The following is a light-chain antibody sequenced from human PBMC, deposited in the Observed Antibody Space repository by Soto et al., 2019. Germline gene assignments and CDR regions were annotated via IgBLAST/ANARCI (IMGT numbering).Light chain of an antibody. CDR1: QSVSSSY. Sequence: EIVLPPSQGTLSVSPGEIAPLSFIASQSVSSSYLAWYKQKPGQAPRLLIYGASSRATGITDRFSGSGSGKDFTITIRRMEHEDFEVYYCKKYGSSQINFGKGKRRAIK. CDR2: GAS. CDR3: KKYGSSQIN. V-gene: IGKV3-20*01. J-gene: IGKJ5*01.